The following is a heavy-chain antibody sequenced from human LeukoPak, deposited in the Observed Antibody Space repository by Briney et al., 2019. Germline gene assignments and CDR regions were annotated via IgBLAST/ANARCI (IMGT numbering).Heavy chain of an antibody. CDR2: IKQDGSEK. J-gene: IGHJ6*02. Sequence: GGSLRLSCAASGFSFSSYWMTWVRQAPGKGLEWVANIKQDGSEKYYVDSVKGRFTISRDNAKNSLYLQMNSLRAEDTAVYYCARDHVGPYSNYVPTYYYYGMDVWGQGTTVTVSS. V-gene: IGHV3-7*05. D-gene: IGHD4-11*01. CDR3: ARDHVGPYSNYVPTYYYYGMDV. CDR1: GFSFSSYW.